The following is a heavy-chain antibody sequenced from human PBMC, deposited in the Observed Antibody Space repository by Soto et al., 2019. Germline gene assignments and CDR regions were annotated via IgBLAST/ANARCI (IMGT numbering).Heavy chain of an antibody. CDR2: IDYSGTP. CDR3: AIQKDSSSRYLLPDY. V-gene: IGHV4-39*01. CDR1: GGSISSRSYY. J-gene: IGHJ4*02. D-gene: IGHD6-13*01. Sequence: QLQLQESGPGLVKPSETLSLSCTVSGGSISSRSYYWGWIRQPPGKGLEWIGSIDYSGTPYDNPTLKSQVTISVDASKNQCAQTVSSLTATVTAVYYCAIQKDSSSRYLLPDYWGQETLVTVCS.